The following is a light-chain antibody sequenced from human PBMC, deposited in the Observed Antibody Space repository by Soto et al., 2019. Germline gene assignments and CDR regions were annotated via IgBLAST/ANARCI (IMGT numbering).Light chain of an antibody. CDR3: QQYGSSLT. CDR2: GAS. V-gene: IGKV3-20*01. J-gene: IGKJ4*01. CDR1: QSVNIN. Sequence: EIVMTQSPVTLSASPGERVTLSCRASQSVNINLAWYQQRHGQAPRVLIYGASSRATGIPDRFSGSGSGTDFTLTISRLEPEDFAVYYCQQYGSSLTFGGGTKV.